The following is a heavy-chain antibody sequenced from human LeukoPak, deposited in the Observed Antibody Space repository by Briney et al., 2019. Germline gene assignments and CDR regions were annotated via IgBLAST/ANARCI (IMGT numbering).Heavy chain of an antibody. CDR3: ARDRHCTNGVCSTPFDY. J-gene: IGHJ4*02. Sequence: ASVKVSCKASGGTFSSYAISWVRQAPGRGLEWMGGIIPIFGTANYAQKFQGRVTITADESTSTAYMELSSLRSEDTAVYYCARDRHCTNGVCSTPFDYWGQGTLVTVSS. D-gene: IGHD2-8*01. CDR2: IIPIFGTA. V-gene: IGHV1-69*13. CDR1: GGTFSSYA.